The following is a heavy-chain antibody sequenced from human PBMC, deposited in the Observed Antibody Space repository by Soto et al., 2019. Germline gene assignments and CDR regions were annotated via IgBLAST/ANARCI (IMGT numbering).Heavy chain of an antibody. V-gene: IGHV1-69*12. CDR3: VRVVAIPADTDN. Sequence: QVQLVQSGAEVRQPASSVKVSCKTSGGTFSSYAISWVRQAPGQGLEWMGGIVPIVDTSTYAQKFQGRVTITADESTSTADMERSSLRSDDTAIYYCVRVVAIPADTDNWGQGTLVTVSS. CDR2: IVPIVDTS. J-gene: IGHJ4*02. D-gene: IGHD2-15*01. CDR1: GGTFSSYA.